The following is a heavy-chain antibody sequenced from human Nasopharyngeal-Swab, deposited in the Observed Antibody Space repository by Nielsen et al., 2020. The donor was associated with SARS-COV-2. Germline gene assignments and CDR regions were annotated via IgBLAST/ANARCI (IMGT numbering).Heavy chain of an antibody. CDR1: GYSFTSYW. CDR2: IDPSDSYT. Sequence: GGSLRLSCKGSGYSFTSYWISWVRQMPGKGLEWMGRIDPSDSYTNYSPSFQGHVTISADKSISTAYLQWSSLKASDTAMYYCARLVGIGGYYHYYMDVWGKGTTVTVSS. V-gene: IGHV5-10-1*01. J-gene: IGHJ6*03. D-gene: IGHD2-21*01. CDR3: ARLVGIGGYYHYYMDV.